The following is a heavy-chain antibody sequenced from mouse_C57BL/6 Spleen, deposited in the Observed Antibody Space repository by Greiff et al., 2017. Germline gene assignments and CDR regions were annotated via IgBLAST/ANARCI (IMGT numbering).Heavy chain of an antibody. CDR3: ARGEQLGRGWFAY. D-gene: IGHD4-1*02. Sequence: EVMLVESGGGLVKPGGSLKLSCAASGFTFSDYGMHWVRQAPEKGLEWVAYISSGSSTIYYADTVKGRFTISRDNAKTTLSLQMPSLRSDDTAMYCCARGEQLGRGWFAYWGQGTLVTVSA. CDR1: GFTFSDYG. V-gene: IGHV5-17*01. J-gene: IGHJ3*01. CDR2: ISSGSSTI.